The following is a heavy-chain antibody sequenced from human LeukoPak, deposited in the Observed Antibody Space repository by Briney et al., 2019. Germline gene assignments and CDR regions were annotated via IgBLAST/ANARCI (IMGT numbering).Heavy chain of an antibody. CDR3: ARGYDFWSGYYSWFDP. J-gene: IGHJ5*02. Sequence: SVKVSCKASGGTFSSYAISWVRQAPGQGLEWMGGIISIFGTANYAQKFQGRVTITADESTSTAYMELSSLRSEDTAVYYCARGYDFWSGYYSWFDPWGQGTLVTVSS. CDR2: IISIFGTA. CDR1: GGTFSSYA. V-gene: IGHV1-69*13. D-gene: IGHD3-3*01.